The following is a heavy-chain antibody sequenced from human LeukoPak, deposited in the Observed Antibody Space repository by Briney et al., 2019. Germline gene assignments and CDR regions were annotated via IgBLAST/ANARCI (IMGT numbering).Heavy chain of an antibody. CDR2: IYYSGST. J-gene: IGHJ6*03. CDR1: GGSISSGDYY. Sequence: PSQTLSLTCTVSGGSISSGDYYWSWIRQPPGKGLEWIGYIYYSGSTYYNPSLKSRVTISVDTSKNQFSLKLCSVTAADTAVYYCARERGDIRYPEQYYMDVWGKGTTVTVSS. D-gene: IGHD3-9*01. CDR3: ARERGDIRYPEQYYMDV. V-gene: IGHV4-30-4*08.